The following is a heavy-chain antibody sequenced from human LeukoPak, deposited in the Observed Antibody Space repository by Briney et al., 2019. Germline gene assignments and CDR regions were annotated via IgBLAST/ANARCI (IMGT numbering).Heavy chain of an antibody. CDR1: GYTFTGYY. V-gene: IGHV1-46*01. CDR3: ALMSRVDTGKSPFDD. D-gene: IGHD5-18*01. Sequence: ASVKVSCKASGYTFTGYYMHWVRQAPGQGLEWMGVINPSSGSTNYAQNFQGRVTMTRDTSTTTVYMELSSLTSEDTAMYYCALMSRVDTGKSPFDDWGQGSLVTVSS. J-gene: IGHJ4*02. CDR2: INPSSGST.